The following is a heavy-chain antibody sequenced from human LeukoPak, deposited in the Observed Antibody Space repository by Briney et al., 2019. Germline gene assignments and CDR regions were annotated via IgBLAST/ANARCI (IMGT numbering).Heavy chain of an antibody. V-gene: IGHV4-31*03. D-gene: IGHD3-10*01. J-gene: IGHJ6*02. CDR3: ARDRTYYYGPYGMDV. CDR2: IYYSGTT. Sequence: SETLSLTCTVSGGSISSGGQYWSWIRQHPGKGLEWVGFIYYSGTTYFNPSLKSRVTMSVDTSKNQFSLKLSSVTAADTAVYYCARDRTYYYGPYGMDVWGQGTTVTVSS. CDR1: GGSISSGGQY.